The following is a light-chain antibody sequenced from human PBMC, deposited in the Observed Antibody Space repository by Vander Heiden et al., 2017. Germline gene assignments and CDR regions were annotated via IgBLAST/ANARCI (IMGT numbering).Light chain of an antibody. V-gene: IGKV4-1*01. Sequence: DLVMTQPPDSLHVALGDRATINCQPIQTTLDSTNNWNYLAWYQQKPGQPPKLLIYWASTRGSGVPVRFSGSGSGTDFTLTISSLQAEDVAVYYCLQYYSTPRAFGQGTTVEIK. CDR3: LQYYSTPRA. CDR2: WAS. CDR1: QTTLDSTNNWNY. J-gene: IGKJ1*01.